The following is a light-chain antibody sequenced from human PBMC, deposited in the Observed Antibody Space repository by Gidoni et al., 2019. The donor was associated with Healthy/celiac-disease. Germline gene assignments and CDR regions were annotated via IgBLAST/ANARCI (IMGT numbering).Light chain of an antibody. Sequence: IVLTQSPGTLSLSPGESATLSCRASQSVSRSYLDWYQQKPGQAPRLLIYGASSRATGIPDRFSGSGSGTDFTLTISRLEPEDFAVYYCQQYGSSPPCSFGQGTKLEIK. CDR1: QSVSRSY. CDR2: GAS. V-gene: IGKV3-20*01. CDR3: QQYGSSPPCS. J-gene: IGKJ2*04.